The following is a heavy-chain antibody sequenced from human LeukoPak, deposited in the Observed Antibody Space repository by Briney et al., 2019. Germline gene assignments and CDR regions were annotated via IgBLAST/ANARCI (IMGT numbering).Heavy chain of an antibody. CDR1: GFTFSSYG. Sequence: PGGSLRLSCAASGFTFSSYGMNWVRQAPGKGPEWVSAITGSGDSTYYADSVKGRFTISRDNSKNTLYLQMNSLRAEDTAVFYCAEDSAPWYCSSDLFNFWGQGTLVTVSS. D-gene: IGHD6-19*01. J-gene: IGHJ4*02. CDR2: ITGSGDST. CDR3: AEDSAPWYCSSDLFNF. V-gene: IGHV3-23*01.